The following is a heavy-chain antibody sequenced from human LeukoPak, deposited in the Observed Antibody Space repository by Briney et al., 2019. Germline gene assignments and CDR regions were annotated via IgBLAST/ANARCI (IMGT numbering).Heavy chain of an antibody. J-gene: IGHJ3*02. V-gene: IGHV4-59*01. D-gene: IGHD3-22*01. CDR3: ARHQFDSSGSHHDAFDI. CDR1: GGSISSYY. CDR2: IYYSGST. Sequence: SETLSLTCTVSGGSISSYYWSWIRQPPGKGLEWIGYIYYSGSTNYNPSLKSRVTISVDTSKNQFSLKLSSVTAADTVVYYCARHQFDSSGSHHDAFDIWGQGTMVTVSS.